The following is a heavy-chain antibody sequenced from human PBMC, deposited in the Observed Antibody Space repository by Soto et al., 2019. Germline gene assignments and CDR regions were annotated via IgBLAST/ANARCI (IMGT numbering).Heavy chain of an antibody. CDR1: GGSINSDY. D-gene: IGHD6-13*01. J-gene: IGHJ5*02. V-gene: IGHV4-59*01. CDR3: AKDIRGRTAAAVYNWFDP. Sequence: QVQLQESGPELVKPSETLSLSCTVSGGSINSDYWSWIRQPPGKALEWIGYIYNSGSTNYSPSLTSRVTISVDASKHQFSLKLNSVTAADTAVYYCAKDIRGRTAAAVYNWFDPWGQGILVTVSS. CDR2: IYNSGST.